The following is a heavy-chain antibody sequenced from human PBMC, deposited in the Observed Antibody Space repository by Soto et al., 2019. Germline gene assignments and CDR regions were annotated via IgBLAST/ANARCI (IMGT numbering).Heavy chain of an antibody. CDR3: ARDTETLGPRANDALDI. Sequence: QAQLVQSGAEMKKPGASVKVSCKATGYTFSAYTMNWVRQAPGQSLEWMGWINAGSGNTKYSQNFQGRVSITRDTSASTVYMELTGLTSEDMAVYYCARDTETLGPRANDALDIWGQGTMVTVSS. D-gene: IGHD3-3*02. V-gene: IGHV1-3*01. CDR1: GYTFSAYT. CDR2: INAGSGNT. J-gene: IGHJ3*02.